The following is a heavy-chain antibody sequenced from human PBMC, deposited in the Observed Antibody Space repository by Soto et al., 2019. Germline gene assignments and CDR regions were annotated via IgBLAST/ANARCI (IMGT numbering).Heavy chain of an antibody. J-gene: IGHJ6*02. Sequence: VGSLRLSCAASGFTFSSYSMNWVRQAPGKGLEWVSSISSSSSYIYYADSVKGRFTISRDNAKNSLYLQMNSLRAEDTAVYYCARDHISVTGTTTPWYYYYGMDVWGQGTTVTVSS. CDR2: ISSSSSYI. D-gene: IGHD1-7*01. V-gene: IGHV3-21*01. CDR3: ARDHISVTGTTTPWYYYYGMDV. CDR1: GFTFSSYS.